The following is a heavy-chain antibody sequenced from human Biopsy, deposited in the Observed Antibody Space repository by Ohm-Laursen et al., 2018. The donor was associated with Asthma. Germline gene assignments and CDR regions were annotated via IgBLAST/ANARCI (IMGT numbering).Heavy chain of an antibody. CDR2: IKHDGTEK. J-gene: IGHJ1*01. CDR3: ARSFHFWSPYHAEHYQL. CDR1: GFTFGDYW. D-gene: IGHD3-3*02. Sequence: LSLTCAASGFTFGDYWMSWVRQVPGQGLEWGANIKHDGTEKNHVDSLKGRFTISRDNAKNSLYLQMNSLRAEDTAVYYCARSFHFWSPYHAEHYQLWGQGTLVTVSS. V-gene: IGHV3-7*01.